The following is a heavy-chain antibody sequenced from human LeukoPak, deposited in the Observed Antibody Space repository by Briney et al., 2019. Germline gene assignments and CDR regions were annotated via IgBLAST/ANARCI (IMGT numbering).Heavy chain of an antibody. V-gene: IGHV1-2*02. J-gene: IGHJ6*02. CDR2: VNPNSGGR. Sequence: ASVTVSCTASGYTITSYYSHWGRQPPGQGHEWMGWVNPNSGGRNYAQKFQGRYTMPRDTSISTAYMELSRLRSDDTAVYYCARSMAAAGTDILYYFYGMDVWGQGPTVTVSS. D-gene: IGHD6-13*01. CDR1: GYTITSYY. CDR3: ARSMAAAGTDILYYFYGMDV.